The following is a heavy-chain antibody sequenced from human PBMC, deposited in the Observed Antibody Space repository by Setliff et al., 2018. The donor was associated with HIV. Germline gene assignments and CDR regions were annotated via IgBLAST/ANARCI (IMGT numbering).Heavy chain of an antibody. D-gene: IGHD3-9*01. CDR2: INSDGSST. V-gene: IGHV3-74*01. Sequence: PGGSLRLSCAASGFTFSNSWMNWVRQAPGKGLVWVSRINSDGSSTTYADSVKGRFTISRDNAKNTLYLQMNSLRAEDTALYYCARGDQTGYYTTYYYYMDLWGKGTTVTVSS. CDR3: ARGDQTGYYTTYYYYMDL. J-gene: IGHJ6*03. CDR1: GFTFSNSW.